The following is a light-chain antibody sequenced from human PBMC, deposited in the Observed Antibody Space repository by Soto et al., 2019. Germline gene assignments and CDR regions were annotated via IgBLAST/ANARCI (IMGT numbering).Light chain of an antibody. CDR3: QQRSNWPPST. CDR2: DAS. V-gene: IGKV3-11*01. Sequence: EIVLTQSPATLSLSPGERATLSCRASQSVSSYLAWCQQKPGQAPRLLIYDASNRATGIPARFSGSGSGTDFTLTISSLEPEDFAVYYCQQRSNWPPSTFGGGTKVEIK. J-gene: IGKJ4*01. CDR1: QSVSSY.